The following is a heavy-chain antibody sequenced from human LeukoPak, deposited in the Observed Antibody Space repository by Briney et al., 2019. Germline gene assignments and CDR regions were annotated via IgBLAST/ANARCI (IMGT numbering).Heavy chain of an antibody. D-gene: IGHD6-19*01. Sequence: ASVKVSCKASGGTFSSYTISWVRQAPEQGLEWMGGIIPIFGTANYAQKFQGRVTITADESTSTAYMELSSLRSEDTAVYYCARSMEQWLVRGTQTFFDYWGQGTLVTVSS. CDR1: GGTFSSYT. J-gene: IGHJ4*02. CDR3: ARSMEQWLVRGTQTFFDY. V-gene: IGHV1-69*13. CDR2: IIPIFGTA.